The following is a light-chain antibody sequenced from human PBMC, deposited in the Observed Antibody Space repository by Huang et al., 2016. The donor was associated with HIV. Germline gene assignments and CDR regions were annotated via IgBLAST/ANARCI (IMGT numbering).Light chain of an antibody. Sequence: EIVMTQSPATLSVSPGEGATLSCRAGQSINNNLAWYQQKPGQAPRLLIFRASTRATGIPARFSGSGSGTDFTLTISSLQAEDFAVYYCQQYNNWPRTFGQGTKVEI. V-gene: IGKV3-15*01. J-gene: IGKJ1*01. CDR3: QQYNNWPRT. CDR1: QSINNN. CDR2: RAS.